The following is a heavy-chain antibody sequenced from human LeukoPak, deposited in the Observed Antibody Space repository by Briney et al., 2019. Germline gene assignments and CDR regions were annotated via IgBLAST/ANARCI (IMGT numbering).Heavy chain of an antibody. V-gene: IGHV3-23*01. D-gene: IGHD6-13*01. CDR3: ARDSAAAGPFDY. Sequence: PGGSLRLSCAASGFTFSSYGMSWVRQAPGKGLEWVSAISGSGGSAYYADSVKGRFTISRDNSKNTLYLQMNSLRAEDTAVYYCARDSAAAGPFDYWGQGTLVTVSS. CDR2: ISGSGGSA. J-gene: IGHJ4*02. CDR1: GFTFSSYG.